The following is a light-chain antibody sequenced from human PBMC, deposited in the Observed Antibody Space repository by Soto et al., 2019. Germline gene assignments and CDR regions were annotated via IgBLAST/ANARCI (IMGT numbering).Light chain of an antibody. V-gene: IGLV1-47*01. Sequence: QSVLTQAPSASGTPGQRVTISCSGSSFNFVIIFVYWYQQLPGTSPKLVIFRNDQRPSGIPDLISGSKSGTSASLAFIWLRSEDEADYYCSAWDDSLSGYVFGTGTKVTVL. CDR2: RND. CDR3: SAWDDSLSGYV. CDR1: SFNFVIIF. J-gene: IGLJ1*01.